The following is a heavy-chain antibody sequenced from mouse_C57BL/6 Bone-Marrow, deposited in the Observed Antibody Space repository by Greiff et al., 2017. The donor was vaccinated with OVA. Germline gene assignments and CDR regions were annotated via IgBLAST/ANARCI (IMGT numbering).Heavy chain of an antibody. CDR1: GFTFTSYG. V-gene: IGHV1-81*01. CDR3: ARWGIQYYFDD. CDR2: IYPRSGNT. Sequence: QVQLQQSGAELARPGASVKLSCKASGFTFTSYGISWVQQRTGQGLEWIAEIYPRSGNTYYNETFKGKVTLTSDKSSSTPYMDLRSLTSEDSAVYFCARWGIQYYFDDWGKGTTLTVSS. J-gene: IGHJ2*01.